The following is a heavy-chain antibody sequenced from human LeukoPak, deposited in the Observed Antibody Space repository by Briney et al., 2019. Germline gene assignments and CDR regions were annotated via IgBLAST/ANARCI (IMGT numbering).Heavy chain of an antibody. D-gene: IGHD3-22*01. V-gene: IGHV4-39*02. CDR2: IYYSGST. CDR3: ARERYYDSSGYYFSNWFDP. J-gene: IGHJ5*02. Sequence: SETLSLTCTVSGGSISSSSYYRGWIRQPPGKGLEWIGSIYYSGSTYYNPSLKSRVTISVDTSKNQFSLKLSSVTAADTAVYYCARERYYDSSGYYFSNWFDPWGQGTLVTVSS. CDR1: GGSISSSSYY.